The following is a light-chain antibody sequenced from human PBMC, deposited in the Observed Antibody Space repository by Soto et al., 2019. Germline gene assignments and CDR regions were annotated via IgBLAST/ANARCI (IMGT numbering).Light chain of an antibody. Sequence: IWMTQSPSLLSASTGDRVTITCRASQGVTRWLAWYQQKPGRAPKLLIYTASSLQTGVPSRFSASGFGTDFTLTISSLQPEDFATYYCQQANTFPLTFGGGTKVDIK. CDR1: QGVTRW. V-gene: IGKV1-12*01. CDR2: TAS. J-gene: IGKJ4*01. CDR3: QQANTFPLT.